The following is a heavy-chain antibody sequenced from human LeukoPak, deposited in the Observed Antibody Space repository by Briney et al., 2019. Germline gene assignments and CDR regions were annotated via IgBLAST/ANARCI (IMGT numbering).Heavy chain of an antibody. D-gene: IGHD2-15*01. CDR3: AKDKGYCNGGSCYTFDY. CDR1: GFTFTTYG. Sequence: PARSLRPSCAASGFTFTTYGMPWVRQAPGKGLEWVAVISYDGRDKYYADSVKGRSTISRDNSKNTLYLQVNNLRTDDTAVYYCAKDKGYCNGGSCYTFDYWGQGTLATVSS. V-gene: IGHV3-30*18. J-gene: IGHJ4*02. CDR2: ISYDGRDK.